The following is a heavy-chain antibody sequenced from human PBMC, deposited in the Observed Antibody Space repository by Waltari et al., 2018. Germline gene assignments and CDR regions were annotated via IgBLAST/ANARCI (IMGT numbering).Heavy chain of an antibody. Sequence: EEQLVESGGGLVQPGRSLRLSCTGSGFIFGDYAMSWVRQAPGKGLEWVGFIRNEAYGGTTEDAASVKGRFTISRDDSKSIAYLQMNSLKTDDTAVYYCTREASRHGDYGEFDPWGQGTLVTVSS. CDR2: IRNEAYGGTT. CDR1: GFIFGDYA. CDR3: TREASRHGDYGEFDP. D-gene: IGHD3-16*01. J-gene: IGHJ5*02. V-gene: IGHV3-49*04.